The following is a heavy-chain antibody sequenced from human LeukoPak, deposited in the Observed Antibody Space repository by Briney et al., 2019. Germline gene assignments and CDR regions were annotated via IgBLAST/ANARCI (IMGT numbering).Heavy chain of an antibody. J-gene: IGHJ5*02. CDR2: IIPIFGTA. D-gene: IGHD2-2*02. CDR3: ARELVKLGYCSSTSCYKGSWFDP. V-gene: IGHV1-69*05. CDR1: GGTFSSYA. Sequence: GASVKVSCKASGGTFSSYAISWVRQAPGQGLEWMGGIIPIFGTANYAQKFQDRVTITTDESTSTAYMELSSLRSEDTAVYYCARELVKLGYCSSTSCYKGSWFDPWGQGTLVTVSS.